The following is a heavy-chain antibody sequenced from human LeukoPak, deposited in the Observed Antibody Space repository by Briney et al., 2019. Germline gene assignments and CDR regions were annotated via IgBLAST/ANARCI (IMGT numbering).Heavy chain of an antibody. D-gene: IGHD6-13*01. CDR3: ARDTRSSSWFYYGMDV. CDR1: GFTVSSNY. Sequence: PGGSLSLSCAASGFTVSSNYMSWVRQAPGKGLEWVSVIYSGGSTYYADSVKGRFTISRDNSKNTLYLQMNSLRAEDTAVYYCARDTRSSSWFYYGMDVWGQGTTVTVSS. CDR2: IYSGGST. J-gene: IGHJ6*02. V-gene: IGHV3-66*01.